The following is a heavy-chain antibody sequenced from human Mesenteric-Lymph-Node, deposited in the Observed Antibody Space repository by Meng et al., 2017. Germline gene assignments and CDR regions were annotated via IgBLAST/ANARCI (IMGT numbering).Heavy chain of an antibody. V-gene: IGHV1-8*01. J-gene: IGHJ6*02. D-gene: IGHD6-19*01. CDR2: MNPNSGNT. CDR3: ARGSPSALGYSGGWYKDYYYGMDV. CDR1: GYTFTSYD. Sequence: ASVKVSCKASGYTFTSYDINWVRQATGQGLEWMGWMNPNSGNTGYAQKFQGRVTMTRNTSISTAYMELSSLRSEDTAVYYCARGSPSALGYSGGWYKDYYYGMDVWGQGTTVTVSS.